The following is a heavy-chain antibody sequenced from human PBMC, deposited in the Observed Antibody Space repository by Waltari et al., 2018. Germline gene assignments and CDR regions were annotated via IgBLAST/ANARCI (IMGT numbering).Heavy chain of an antibody. CDR3: ARTAPQVYYYYYYMDV. CDR2: IYYSGST. V-gene: IGHV4-59*06. Sequence: QVQLQESGPGLVKPSETLSLTCTVSGGSISSHYWSWIRQPPGKGLEWIGYIYYSGSTYYNPSLKSRVTISVDTSKNQFSLKLRSVTAADTAVYYCARTAPQVYYYYYYMDVWGKGTTVTVSS. D-gene: IGHD1-1*01. J-gene: IGHJ6*03. CDR1: GGSISSHY.